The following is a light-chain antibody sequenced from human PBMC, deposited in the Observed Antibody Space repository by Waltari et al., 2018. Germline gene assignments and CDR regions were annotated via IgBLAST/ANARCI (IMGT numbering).Light chain of an antibody. CDR1: QSVSSY. J-gene: IGKJ4*01. CDR3: QKRSNWPLT. V-gene: IGKV3-11*01. Sequence: EIVLTQSPATLSLSPGERATLSCRASQSVSSYLAGYQQKPGHAPSLLLYDASNRATGIPARFSGRGSGTDFTLTISSLEPEDFAVYYCQKRSNWPLTFGGGTKVEIK. CDR2: DAS.